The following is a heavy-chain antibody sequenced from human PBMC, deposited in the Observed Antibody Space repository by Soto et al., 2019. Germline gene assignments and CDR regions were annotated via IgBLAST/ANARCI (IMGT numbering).Heavy chain of an antibody. V-gene: IGHV1-69*02. CDR2: IIPILGIA. CDR1: GGTFSSYT. CDR3: ARGGYCSSTSCYLTWFDP. D-gene: IGHD2-2*01. Sequence: QVQLVQSGAEVKKPESSVKVSCKASGGTFSSYTISWVRQAPGQGLEWMGRIIPILGIANYAQKFQGRVTITADKSTSTAYMELSSLRSEDTAVYYCARGGYCSSTSCYLTWFDPWGQGTLVTVSS. J-gene: IGHJ5*02.